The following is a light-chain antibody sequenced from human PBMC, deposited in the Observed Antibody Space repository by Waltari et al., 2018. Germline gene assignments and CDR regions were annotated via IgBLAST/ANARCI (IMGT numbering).Light chain of an antibody. V-gene: IGLV10-54*04. CDR2: RDN. J-gene: IGLJ1*01. CDR1: SKDVGNQG. Sequence: QAGLTQPPSVSRALRQTATLTCTGNSKDVGNQGAAWLQQHQGHPPKLLSYRDNRRPSGISERFSASRSGNTASLTITELQPEDEADYYCSTWDNSLKTYISGTGTKVTVL. CDR3: STWDNSLKTYI.